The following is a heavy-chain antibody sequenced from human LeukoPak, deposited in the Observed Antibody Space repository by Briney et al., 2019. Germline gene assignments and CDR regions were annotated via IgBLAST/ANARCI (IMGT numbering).Heavy chain of an antibody. CDR1: GFTFDDYA. Sequence: GGSLRLSCAASGFTFDDYAMHWVRQAPGKGLEWVSGISWNSGSIGYADSVKGRFTISRDNAKNSLYLQMNSLRAEDTALYYCAKDITAMVTSAFDYWGQGTLVTVSS. CDR3: AKDITAMVTSAFDY. D-gene: IGHD5-18*01. J-gene: IGHJ4*02. V-gene: IGHV3-9*01. CDR2: ISWNSGSI.